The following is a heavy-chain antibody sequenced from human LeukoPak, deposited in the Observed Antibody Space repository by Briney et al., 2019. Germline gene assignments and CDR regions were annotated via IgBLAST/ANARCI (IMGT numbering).Heavy chain of an antibody. CDR1: GYTLTELS. CDR3: AASIAVAGTKWFDP. Sequence: GASVKVSCKVSGYTLTELSMHWVRQAPGKGLEWMGGFDPEDGETIYAQKFQGRVTMTEDTSTDTAYLELGRLRSEDTAVYYCAASIAVAGTKWFDPWGQGTLVTVSS. V-gene: IGHV1-24*01. CDR2: FDPEDGET. J-gene: IGHJ5*02. D-gene: IGHD6-19*01.